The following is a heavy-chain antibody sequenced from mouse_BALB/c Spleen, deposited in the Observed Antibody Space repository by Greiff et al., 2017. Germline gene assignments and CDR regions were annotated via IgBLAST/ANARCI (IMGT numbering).Heavy chain of an antibody. CDR1: GYTFSSYW. V-gene: IGHV1-9*01. Sequence: QVQLQQSGAELMKPGASVKISCKASGYTFSSYWIEWVKQRPGHGLEWIGEILPGSGSTNYNEKFKGKATFTADTSSNTAYMQLSSLTSEDSAVYYCARWADSYYRMDYWGQGTSVTVSS. CDR3: ARWADSYYRMDY. CDR2: ILPGSGST. J-gene: IGHJ4*01.